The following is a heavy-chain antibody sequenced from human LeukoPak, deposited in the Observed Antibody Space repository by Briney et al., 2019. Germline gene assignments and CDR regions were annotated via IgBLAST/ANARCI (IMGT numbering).Heavy chain of an antibody. CDR3: ARQFLVGSTFHAFDL. CDR2: VDSSGNT. D-gene: IGHD1-26*01. V-gene: IGHV4-4*07. Sequence: PSETLSLTCSVSVVSMNGYYWSWLRQSAGNRLEWIGHVDSSGNTNYNPSLESRVTMSVDTSKKQFSLKLTSVTAADMAVYFCARQFLVGSTFHAFDLWGQGTRDTVSS. J-gene: IGHJ3*01. CDR1: VVSMNGYY.